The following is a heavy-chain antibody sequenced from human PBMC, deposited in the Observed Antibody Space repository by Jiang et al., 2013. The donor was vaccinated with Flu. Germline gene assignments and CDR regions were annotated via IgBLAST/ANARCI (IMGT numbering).Heavy chain of an antibody. Sequence: PGLVKPSQTLSLTCTVSGGSISSGSYYWSWIRQPAGKGLEWIGRIYTSGSTNYNPSLKSRVTISVDTSKNQFSLKLSSVTAADTAVYYCARDGLHGFGELFYYFDYWGQGTLVTVSS. J-gene: IGHJ4*02. V-gene: IGHV4-61*02. CDR2: IYTSGST. CDR3: ARDGLHGFGELFYYFDY. CDR1: GGSISSGSYY. D-gene: IGHD3-10*01.